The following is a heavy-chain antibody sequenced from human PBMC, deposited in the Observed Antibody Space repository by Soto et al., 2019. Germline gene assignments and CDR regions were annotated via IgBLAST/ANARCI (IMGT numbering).Heavy chain of an antibody. D-gene: IGHD1-1*01. J-gene: IGHJ4*02. CDR3: ARAKSRSETGLYTDFDY. V-gene: IGHV1-69*13. Sequence: GASVKVSCKASGGTFSSYAISWVRQAPGQRLVWMGGIIPIFGTANYAQKFQGRVTITADESTSTAYMELSSLRSEDTAVYCCARAKSRSETGLYTDFDYWGQGTLVTVSS. CDR1: GGTFSSYA. CDR2: IIPIFGTA.